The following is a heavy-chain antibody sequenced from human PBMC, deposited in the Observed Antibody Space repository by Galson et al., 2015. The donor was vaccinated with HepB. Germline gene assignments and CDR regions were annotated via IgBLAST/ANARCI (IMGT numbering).Heavy chain of an antibody. CDR3: AKDTGAALYYFDY. V-gene: IGHV3-9*01. D-gene: IGHD7-27*01. CDR1: GFTFDDYA. CDR2: ISWNSGSI. J-gene: IGHJ4*02. Sequence: SLRLSCAASGFTFDDYAMHWVRQAPGKGLEWVSGISWNSGSIGYADSVKGRFTISRDNAKNSLYLQMNSLRAEDTALYYCAKDTGAALYYFDYWGQGTLVTVSS.